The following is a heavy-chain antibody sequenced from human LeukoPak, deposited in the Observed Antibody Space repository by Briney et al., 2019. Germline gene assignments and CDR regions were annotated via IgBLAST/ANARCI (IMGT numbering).Heavy chain of an antibody. Sequence: GGSLRLSCAAPGFTFHSYWMHWVRQAPGKGLVWVSRIDNDGGSTTYADSVKGRFTISRDNAKNTLYLQMNSVRAEDTAIHFCARSSFPYYFDYWGQGALVTVSS. D-gene: IGHD3-16*01. V-gene: IGHV3-74*01. CDR1: GFTFHSYW. J-gene: IGHJ4*02. CDR3: ARSSFPYYFDY. CDR2: IDNDGGST.